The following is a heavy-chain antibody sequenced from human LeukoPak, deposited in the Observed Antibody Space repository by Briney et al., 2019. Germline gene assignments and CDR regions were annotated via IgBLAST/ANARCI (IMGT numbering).Heavy chain of an antibody. J-gene: IGHJ2*01. Sequence: VASVKVSCKASGYTFTSYAMNWVRQAPGQGLEWMGIINPSGGSTSYAQKFQGRVTMTRDMSTSTVYMELSSLRSEDTAVYYCARDQGGYTHFDLWGRGTLVTVSS. V-gene: IGHV1-46*01. CDR1: GYTFTSYA. CDR2: INPSGGST. D-gene: IGHD3-16*02. CDR3: ARDQGGYTHFDL.